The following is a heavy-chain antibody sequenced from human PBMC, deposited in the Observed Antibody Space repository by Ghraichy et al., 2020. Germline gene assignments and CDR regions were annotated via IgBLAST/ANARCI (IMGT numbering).Heavy chain of an antibody. V-gene: IGHV3-15*07. CDR3: TTEINYCSSTSCYEDFDY. CDR2: IKSKTDGGTT. Sequence: GGSLRLSCAASGFTFSNAWMNWVRQAPGKGLEWVGRIKSKTDGGTTDYAAPVKGRFTISRDDSKNTLYLQMNSLKTEDTAVYYCTTEINYCSSTSCYEDFDYWGQGTLVTVSS. J-gene: IGHJ4*02. CDR1: GFTFSNAW. D-gene: IGHD2-2*01.